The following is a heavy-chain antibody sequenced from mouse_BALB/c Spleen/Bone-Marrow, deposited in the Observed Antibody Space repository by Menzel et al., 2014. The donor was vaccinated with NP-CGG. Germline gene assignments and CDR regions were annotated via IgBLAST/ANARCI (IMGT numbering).Heavy chain of an antibody. CDR1: GYAFXTSW. CDR2: IYPGDGDT. Sequence: QVQLKESGPELVKPGASVKISCKASGYAFXTSWMNWVKQRPGQGLEWIGRIYPGDGDTNYNGKFKGKATLTADKSSSTAYMQLSSLTSVDSAVYFCARSDGYRAMDYWGQGTSVTVSS. J-gene: IGHJ4*01. V-gene: IGHV1-82*01. D-gene: IGHD2-3*01. CDR3: ARSDGYRAMDY.